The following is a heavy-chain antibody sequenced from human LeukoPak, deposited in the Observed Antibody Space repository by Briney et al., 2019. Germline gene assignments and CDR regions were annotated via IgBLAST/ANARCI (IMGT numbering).Heavy chain of an antibody. J-gene: IGHJ4*02. CDR1: GFTFSSST. CDR3: ARELEEGFDY. D-gene: IGHD1-1*01. V-gene: IGHV3-21*01. CDR2: ISPTNRYI. Sequence: GGSLRLSCAVSGFTFSSSTMNWVRQAPGKGLEWVSSISPTNRYIYYGYSVKGRFTVSRDNAKNSLYLQMNSLRAEDTAVYHCARELEEGFDYWGQGTLVTVSS.